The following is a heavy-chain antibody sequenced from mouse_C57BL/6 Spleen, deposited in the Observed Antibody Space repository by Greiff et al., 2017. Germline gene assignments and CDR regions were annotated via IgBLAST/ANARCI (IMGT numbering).Heavy chain of an antibody. CDR1: GYTFTSYW. CDR3: ARNYDYYFDY. CDR2: IDPSDSYT. J-gene: IGHJ2*01. Sequence: QVQLQQPGAELVMPGASVKLSCKASGYTFTSYWMHWVKQRPGLGLEWIGEIDPSDSYTNYNQKFKGKSTLTVDKSSSTAYMQLSSLTSEDSAVYYCARNYDYYFDYWGQGTTLTVSS. D-gene: IGHD2-4*01. V-gene: IGHV1-69*01.